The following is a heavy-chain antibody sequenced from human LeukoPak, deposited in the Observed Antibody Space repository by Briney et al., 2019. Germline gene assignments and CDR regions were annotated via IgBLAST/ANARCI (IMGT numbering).Heavy chain of an antibody. CDR1: GYTFTGYY. CDR3: ARDLGGTYSQPYYFDY. D-gene: IGHD1-26*01. Sequence: ASGKLSCKASGYTFTGYYIHCVRQAPGHGLGWRGWINPNSGGTNYAQNFQGRVTMTRDTSISTAYMELSRLTSDDTAVFYCARDLGGTYSQPYYFDYWGQGTLVTVSS. V-gene: IGHV1-2*02. CDR2: INPNSGGT. J-gene: IGHJ4*02.